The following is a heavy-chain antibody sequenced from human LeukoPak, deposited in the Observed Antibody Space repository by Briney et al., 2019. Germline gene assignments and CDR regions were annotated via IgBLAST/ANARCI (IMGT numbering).Heavy chain of an antibody. Sequence: GSLRLSCAASGFTFSSYWMSWVRQAPGKGLEWVANIKQDGSEKYYVDSVKGRFTISRDNARNSLYLQMNSLRAEDTAVYYCASRPRTSHSYDYWGQGTLVTVSS. CDR3: ASRPRTSHSYDY. J-gene: IGHJ4*02. V-gene: IGHV3-7*01. CDR2: IKQDGSEK. CDR1: GFTFSSYW. D-gene: IGHD2-2*01.